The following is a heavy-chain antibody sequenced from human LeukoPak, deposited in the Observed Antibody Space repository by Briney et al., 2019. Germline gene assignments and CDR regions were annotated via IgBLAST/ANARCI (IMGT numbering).Heavy chain of an antibody. CDR2: IYYSGST. D-gene: IGHD3/OR15-3a*01. J-gene: IGHJ5*02. Sequence: SETLSLTCTVSGGSISGYYWSWIRQPPGKGLEWIGYIYYSGSTNYNPSLKSRVTISVDTSKNQFSLKLSSVTAADTAVYYCARLQDYWFDPWGQGTLVTVSS. CDR3: ARLQDYWFDP. V-gene: IGHV4-59*08. CDR1: GGSISGYY.